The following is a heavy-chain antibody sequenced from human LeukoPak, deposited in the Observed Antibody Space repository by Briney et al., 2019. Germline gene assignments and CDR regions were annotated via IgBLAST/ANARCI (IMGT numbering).Heavy chain of an antibody. J-gene: IGHJ3*02. CDR2: ISGSGGST. Sequence: GGSLRLSCAGSGFTFSSYAMNWVRQAPGKGLEWVSAISGSGGSTYYADSVKGRFTISRDNSKNTLYLQMNSLRAEDTAVYYCAKSSMARPVDNAFDIWGQGTMVTVSS. CDR1: GFTFSSYA. CDR3: AKSSMARPVDNAFDI. V-gene: IGHV3-23*01. D-gene: IGHD6-6*01.